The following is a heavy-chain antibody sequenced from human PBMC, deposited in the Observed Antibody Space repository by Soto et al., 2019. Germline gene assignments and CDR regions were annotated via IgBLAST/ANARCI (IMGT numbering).Heavy chain of an antibody. CDR1: GFTFSSYW. V-gene: IGHV3-7*01. D-gene: IGHD2-2*01. Sequence: GSLRLSCAASGFTFSSYWMSWVRQAPGKGLEWVANIKQDGSEKYYVDSVKGRFTISRDNAKNSLYLQMNSLRAEDTAVYYCARVQDIVVVPAAIDYYYGMGVWGQGTTVTVSS. J-gene: IGHJ6*02. CDR3: ARVQDIVVVPAAIDYYYGMGV. CDR2: IKQDGSEK.